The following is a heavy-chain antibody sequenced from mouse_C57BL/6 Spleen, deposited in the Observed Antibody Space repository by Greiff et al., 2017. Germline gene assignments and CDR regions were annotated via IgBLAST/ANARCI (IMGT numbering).Heavy chain of an antibody. V-gene: IGHV1-22*01. Sequence: EVQLQQSGPELVKPGASVKMSCKASGYTFTDYNMHWVKQSHGKSLEWIGYINPNNGGTSYNQKFKGKATLTVNKSSSTAYMELRSLTSEDSAVYYCARLHYYGSSFWFAYWGQGTLVTVSA. CDR2: INPNNGGT. CDR1: GYTFTDYN. CDR3: ARLHYYGSSFWFAY. J-gene: IGHJ3*01. D-gene: IGHD1-1*01.